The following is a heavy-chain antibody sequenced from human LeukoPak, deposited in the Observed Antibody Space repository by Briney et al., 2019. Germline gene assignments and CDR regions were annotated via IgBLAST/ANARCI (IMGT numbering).Heavy chain of an antibody. J-gene: IGHJ5*02. Sequence: SQTLSLTCSVSGGSISSANYYLSWIRQPAGKGLEWIGRIYTGGTTNYNPSLKTRVTISIDTSKNQFSLTLNSVTPADTAIYYCARESRASRFDPWGQGSLVTVSS. V-gene: IGHV4-61*02. CDR2: IYTGGTT. D-gene: IGHD2-21*01. CDR1: GGSISSANYY. CDR3: ARESRASRFDP.